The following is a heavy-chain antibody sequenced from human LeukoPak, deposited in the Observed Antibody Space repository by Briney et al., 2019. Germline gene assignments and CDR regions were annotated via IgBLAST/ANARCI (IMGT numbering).Heavy chain of an antibody. J-gene: IGHJ4*02. V-gene: IGHV1-69*13. CDR1: GYTITSYC. CDR3: ARGVVGATTGAYSFDY. Sequence: SVKVSCKASGYTITSYCMHCVRQAPGQGLEWMGGIIPIFGTANYAQKFQGRVTIIADESTSTAYMELSSLRSEDTAVYYCARGVVGATTGAYSFDYWGRGTLVTVSS. CDR2: IIPIFGTA. D-gene: IGHD1-26*01.